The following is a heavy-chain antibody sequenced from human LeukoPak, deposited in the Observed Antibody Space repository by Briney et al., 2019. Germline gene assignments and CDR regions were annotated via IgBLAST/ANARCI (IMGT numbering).Heavy chain of an antibody. CDR2: IYYSGST. J-gene: IGHJ2*01. Sequence: SETLSLTCPVSGGSISSYYWSWIRQPPGKGLEWIGYIYYSGSTNYNPSLKSRVTISVDTSKNQFSLKLSSVTAADTAVYYCAREGYSWYFDLWGRGTLVTVSS. CDR1: GGSISSYY. CDR3: AREGYSWYFDL. D-gene: IGHD6-13*01. V-gene: IGHV4-59*01.